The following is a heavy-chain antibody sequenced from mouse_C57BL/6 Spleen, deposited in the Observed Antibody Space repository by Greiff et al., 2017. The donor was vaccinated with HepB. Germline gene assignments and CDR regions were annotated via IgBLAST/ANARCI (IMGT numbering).Heavy chain of an antibody. Sequence: QVQLQQPGAELVRPGSSVKLSCKASGYTFTSYWMHWVKQRPIQGLEWIGNIDPSDSETHYNQKFKDKATLTVDKSSSTAYMQLSSLTSEDSAVYYCARDGNSAWFAYWGQGTLVTVSA. D-gene: IGHD2-1*01. CDR2: IDPSDSET. V-gene: IGHV1-52*01. J-gene: IGHJ3*01. CDR3: ARDGNSAWFAY. CDR1: GYTFTSYW.